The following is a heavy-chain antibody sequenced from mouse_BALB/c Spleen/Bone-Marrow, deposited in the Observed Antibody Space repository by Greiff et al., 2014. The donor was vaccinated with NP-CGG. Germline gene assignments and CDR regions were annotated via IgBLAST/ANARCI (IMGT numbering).Heavy chain of an antibody. CDR3: ARLYYGNPYYAMDY. Sequence: EVQLVESGPSLVKPSQTLSLTCSVTGDSITSGYWNWIRKFPGNKLEYMGYISYSGSTYYNPSLKSRISITRDTSKNQYFLQLNSVTTEDTATYYCARLYYGNPYYAMDYWGQGTSVTVSS. V-gene: IGHV3-8*02. CDR2: ISYSGST. CDR1: GDSITSGY. D-gene: IGHD2-1*01. J-gene: IGHJ4*01.